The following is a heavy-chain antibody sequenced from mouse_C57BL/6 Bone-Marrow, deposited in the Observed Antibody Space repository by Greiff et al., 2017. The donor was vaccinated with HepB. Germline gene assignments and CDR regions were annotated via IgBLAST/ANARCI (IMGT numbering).Heavy chain of an antibody. D-gene: IGHD1-1*02. CDR3: ARAVARDYAMDY. J-gene: IGHJ4*01. CDR1: GFTFSSYA. V-gene: IGHV5-4*03. CDR2: ISDGGSYT. Sequence: EVKVVESGGGLVKPGGSLKLSCAASGFTFSSYAMSWVRQTPEKRLEWVATISDGGSYTYYPDNVKGRFTISRDNAKNNLYLQMSHLKSEDTAMYYCARAVARDYAMDYWGQGTSVTVSS.